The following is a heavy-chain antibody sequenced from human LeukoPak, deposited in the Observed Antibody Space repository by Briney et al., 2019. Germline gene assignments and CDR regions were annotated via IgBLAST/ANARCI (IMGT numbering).Heavy chain of an antibody. CDR1: GFTLGPYW. J-gene: IGHJ4*02. Sequence: GGSLRLSCAASGFTLGPYWMHWVRQAPGQGLEGVSLMSSDGSRTTYADSVKGRFTISRDNAKNTLYLQMNSLRVEDTAVYYCARDTIAAAGDIDYWGQGALVTVSS. CDR3: ARDTIAAAGDIDY. V-gene: IGHV3-74*03. D-gene: IGHD6-13*01. CDR2: MSSDGSRT.